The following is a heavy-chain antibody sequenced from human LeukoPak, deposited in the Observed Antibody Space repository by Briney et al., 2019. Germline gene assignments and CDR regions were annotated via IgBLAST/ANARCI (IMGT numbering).Heavy chain of an antibody. CDR1: GFTFRSYW. J-gene: IGHJ3*02. D-gene: IGHD1-26*01. CDR2: INWNGGST. CDR3: ARDVGISGSPSI. V-gene: IGHV3-20*04. Sequence: PGGSLRLSCAASGFTFRSYWMSWVRQAPGKGLEWVSGINWNGGSTGYADSVKGRFTISRDNAKNSLYLQMNSLRAEDTALYYCARDVGISGSPSIWGQGTMVTVSS.